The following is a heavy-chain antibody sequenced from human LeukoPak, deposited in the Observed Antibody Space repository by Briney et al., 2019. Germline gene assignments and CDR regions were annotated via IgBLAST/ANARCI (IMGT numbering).Heavy chain of an antibody. CDR3: ARLVSSSWYDY. CDR2: IWYDGSNK. CDR1: GFTFSSYG. Sequence: PGGSLRLSCAASGFTFSSYGMHWVRQAPGKGLEWVAVIWYDGSNKYYADSVKGRFTISRDNSKNTLYLQMNSLRADDTAVYYCARLVSSSWYDYWGQGTLVTVSS. D-gene: IGHD6-13*01. J-gene: IGHJ4*02. V-gene: IGHV3-33*01.